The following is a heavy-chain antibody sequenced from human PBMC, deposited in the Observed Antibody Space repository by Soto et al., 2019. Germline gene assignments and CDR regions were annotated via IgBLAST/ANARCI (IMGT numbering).Heavy chain of an antibody. V-gene: IGHV4-59*01. D-gene: IGHD2-15*01. J-gene: IGHJ6*02. CDR2: IYYSGST. Sequence: VAGGSIISYDWSWISQHTGKGLEWIGYIYYSGSTNYNPSLKSRVTISVDTSKNQFSLKLSSVTAADTAVYYCAGGFVVVVVVAAINYYYGMDVWRQGTTVTVSS. CDR1: GGSIISYD. CDR3: AGGFVVVVVVAAINYYYGMDV.